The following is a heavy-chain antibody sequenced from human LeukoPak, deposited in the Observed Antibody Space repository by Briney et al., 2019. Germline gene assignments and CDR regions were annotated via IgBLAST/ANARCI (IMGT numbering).Heavy chain of an antibody. Sequence: ASVKVSCKASRYTFTSYDINWVRQATGQRLEWMGWMNPNSGNTGYAQKFQGRVTMTRNTSISTAYMELSSLRSEDTAVYYCARGPRGAAADYYYYGMDVWGQGTTVTVSS. J-gene: IGHJ6*02. CDR3: ARGPRGAAADYYYYGMDV. CDR1: RYTFTSYD. CDR2: MNPNSGNT. D-gene: IGHD6-13*01. V-gene: IGHV1-8*01.